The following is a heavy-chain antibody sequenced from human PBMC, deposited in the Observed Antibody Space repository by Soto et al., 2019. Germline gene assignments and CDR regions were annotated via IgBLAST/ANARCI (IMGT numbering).Heavy chain of an antibody. D-gene: IGHD5-12*01. CDR3: ARAGKFDGYNFDY. V-gene: IGHV1-69*13. Sequence: GASVKVSCKASGGTFSSYAISWVRQAPGQGLEWMGGIIPIFGTANYAQKFQGRVTITADESTSTAYMELSSLRSEDTAVYYCARAGKFDGYNFDYWGQGTLVTVSS. CDR1: GGTFSSYA. J-gene: IGHJ4*02. CDR2: IIPIFGTA.